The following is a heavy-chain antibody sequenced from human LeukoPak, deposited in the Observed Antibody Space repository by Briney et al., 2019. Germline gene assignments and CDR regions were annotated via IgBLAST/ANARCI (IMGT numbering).Heavy chain of an antibody. CDR1: GGSFSGYY. J-gene: IGHJ4*02. CDR2: INHSGST. V-gene: IGHV4-34*01. CDR3: ARDSSGWYMATPRFDY. D-gene: IGHD6-19*01. Sequence: SETLSLTCAVYGGSFSGYYWSWIRQPPGKGLEWIGEINHSGSTNYNPSLKSRVTISVDTSKNQFSLKLSSVTAADTAVYYCARDSSGWYMATPRFDYWGQGTLVTVSS.